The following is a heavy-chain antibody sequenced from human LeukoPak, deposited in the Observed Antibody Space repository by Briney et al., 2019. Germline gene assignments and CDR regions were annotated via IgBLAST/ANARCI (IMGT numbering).Heavy chain of an antibody. J-gene: IGHJ4*02. CDR2: IYASGGA. CDR3: VRRHDY. CDR1: GGTFSSYA. V-gene: IGHV3-53*01. Sequence: SCKASGGTFSSYAMHWVRQAPGQGLEWISIIYASGGAFHSESVKGRFSAFRDTSKNTIFLQMNNLRAADTAMYYCVRRHDYWGQGTLVTVSS.